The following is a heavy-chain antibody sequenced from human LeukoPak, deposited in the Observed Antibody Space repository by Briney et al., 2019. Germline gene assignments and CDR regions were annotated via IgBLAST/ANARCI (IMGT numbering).Heavy chain of an antibody. D-gene: IGHD6-6*01. V-gene: IGHV1-2*02. CDR3: AREEEYSISFDY. CDR2: INPNSGGT. J-gene: IGHJ4*02. Sequence: ASVKVSCKASGYTFTGYFMHWVRQAPGQGLEWMGWINPNSGGTNYAQKFQGRVTMTRDTSISTAYMELSRLRSDDTAVYYCAREEEYSISFDYWGQGTLVTVSS. CDR1: GYTFTGYF.